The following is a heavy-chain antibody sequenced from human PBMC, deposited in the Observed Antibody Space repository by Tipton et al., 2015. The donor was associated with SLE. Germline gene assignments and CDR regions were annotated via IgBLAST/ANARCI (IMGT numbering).Heavy chain of an antibody. D-gene: IGHD3-3*01. Sequence: TLSLTCTVSGGSIRSHYWSWIRQPPGKGLEWIGYLYYSGSTNYNPSLKSRVTISVDTSKNQFSLKLSSVTAADTAVYYCARRHYDFWSGFAFDIWGQGTMVTVSS. J-gene: IGHJ3*02. CDR3: ARRHYDFWSGFAFDI. CDR1: GGSIRSHY. V-gene: IGHV4-59*11. CDR2: LYYSGST.